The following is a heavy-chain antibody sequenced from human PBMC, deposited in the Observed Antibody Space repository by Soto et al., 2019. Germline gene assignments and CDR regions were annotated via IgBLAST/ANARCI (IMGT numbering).Heavy chain of an antibody. J-gene: IGHJ4*02. CDR1: RFTFSSYS. CDR3: ARRSSSWYFDY. V-gene: IGHV3-23*01. D-gene: IGHD6-13*01. CDR2: ISSSSSTT. Sequence: GGSLRLSCAASRFTFSSYSMNWVRQAPGKGLEWVSDISSSSSTTYYADSVKGRFTISRDNSKNTLNLQMNSLRAEDTAVYYCARRSSSWYFDYWGQGTLVTVSS.